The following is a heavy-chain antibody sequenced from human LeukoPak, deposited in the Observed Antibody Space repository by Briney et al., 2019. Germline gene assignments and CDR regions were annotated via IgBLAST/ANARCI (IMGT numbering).Heavy chain of an antibody. V-gene: IGHV4-34*01. CDR1: GGSLSGYH. Sequence: SETLSLTCAVYGGSLSGYHWSWIRQPPGKGLEYIGEINHSGSSKYNSSLKSRVTISVDTSKNQFSLKLSSVTAADTAVYYCARDLSSSWYRNWFDPWGQGTLVTVSS. J-gene: IGHJ5*02. CDR3: ARDLSSSWYRNWFDP. CDR2: INHSGSS. D-gene: IGHD6-13*01.